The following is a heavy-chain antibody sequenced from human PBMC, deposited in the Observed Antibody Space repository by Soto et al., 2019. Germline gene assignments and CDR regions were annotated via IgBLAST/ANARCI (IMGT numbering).Heavy chain of an antibody. D-gene: IGHD2-2*02. CDR2: INHSGST. CDR1: GGSFRGYC. CDR3: ARRAIAVHSPLDS. J-gene: IGHJ4*02. Sequence: QVQLEQWGAGLLKPSETLSLTCAVYGGSFRGYCWGWIRQPPGKGLEWIGEINHSGSTNYSPSLQSRVPISVDTSKNQFSLKLGSVIAADTAVYYCARRAIAVHSPLDSWGQGTLVTVSS. V-gene: IGHV4-34*01.